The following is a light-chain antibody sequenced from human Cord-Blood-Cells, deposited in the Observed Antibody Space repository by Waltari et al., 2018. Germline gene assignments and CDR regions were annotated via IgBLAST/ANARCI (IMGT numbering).Light chain of an antibody. V-gene: IGKV4-1*01. CDR3: QQYYSTPYT. CDR2: WAS. CDR1: HSVLYSSKNKNY. Sequence: DIVMTQSPDSLAVSLGERATIHCNSSHSVLYSSKNKNYLTWYQQKPGQPPKLLIYWASTRESGVPDRFSGSGSGTDFTLTISSLQAEDVAVYYCQQYYSTPYTFGQGTKLEIK. J-gene: IGKJ2*01.